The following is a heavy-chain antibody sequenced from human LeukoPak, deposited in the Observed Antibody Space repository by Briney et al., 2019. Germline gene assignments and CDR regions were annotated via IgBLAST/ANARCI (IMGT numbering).Heavy chain of an antibody. CDR3: APQGPQLQPFMVRGVFDY. J-gene: IGHJ4*02. V-gene: IGHV3-15*01. CDR1: GFTFSNAW. CDR2: IKSKTDGGTT. Sequence: PGGSLRLSCAASGFTFSNAWLTWVRQAPGKGLEWVGRIKSKTDGGTTDYGAPVKGRFTISRDDSNNTLYLQMNSLRAEDTAVYYCAPQGPQLQPFMVRGVFDYWGQGTLVTVSS. D-gene: IGHD3-10*01.